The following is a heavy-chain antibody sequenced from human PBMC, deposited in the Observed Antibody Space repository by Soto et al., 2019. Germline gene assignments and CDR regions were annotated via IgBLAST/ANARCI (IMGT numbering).Heavy chain of an antibody. CDR1: GFTLSSYN. CDR2: ISGSSDTI. V-gene: IGHV3-48*02. CDR3: ARDHGGSTWFVGIYYYFGVDV. J-gene: IGHJ6*02. D-gene: IGHD6-13*01. Sequence: EVQLVESGGGLVQPGGSLRLSCAASGFTLSSYNMNWVRQAPGKGLEWVSYISGSSDTIYYADSVKGRFTISRDNAKNSLYLQMDSLRDEDTAVYYCARDHGGSTWFVGIYYYFGVDVWGQATTVTVSS.